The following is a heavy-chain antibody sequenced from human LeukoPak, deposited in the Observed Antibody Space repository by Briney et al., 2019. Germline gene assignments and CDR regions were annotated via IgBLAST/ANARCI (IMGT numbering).Heavy chain of an antibody. V-gene: IGHV3-7*01. CDR3: ARDLVGAAD. CDR2: INQNGNET. CDR1: GFTFSSYW. J-gene: IGHJ4*02. D-gene: IGHD1-26*01. Sequence: GGCLRLSCTASGFTFSSYWMSWVRQAPGKGLEWVANINQNGNETNSVDSVKGRFTISRDNGKNSLYLQMNSLRAEDTAVYYCARDLVGAADWGQGTLVTVSS.